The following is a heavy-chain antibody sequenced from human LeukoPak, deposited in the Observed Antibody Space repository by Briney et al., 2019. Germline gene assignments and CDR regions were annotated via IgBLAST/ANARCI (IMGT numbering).Heavy chain of an antibody. V-gene: IGHV3-23*01. D-gene: IGHD3-9*01. CDR3: AKFYDILTGYFDY. CDR1: GFPFSSYA. CDR2: ISGGDGNTNYA. Sequence: PGGSLRLSCAASGFPFSSYAMSWVRQSPGKGLEWVSAISGGDGNTNYAYYADCVRGRFTISSDSSKNTLYLKMNRLRAEETAVYYCAKFYDILTGYFDYWGQGTLVTVSS. J-gene: IGHJ4*02.